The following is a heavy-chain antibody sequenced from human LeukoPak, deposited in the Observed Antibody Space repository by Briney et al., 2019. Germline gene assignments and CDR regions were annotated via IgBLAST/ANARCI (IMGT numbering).Heavy chain of an antibody. Sequence: SETLSLTCTVSGGSISSYYWSWIRQPPGKGLGWIGYIYYSGSTNYNPSLKSRVTISVDTSKNQFSLKLSSVTAADTAVYYCARVSYYYDSSGYYLDAFDIWGQGTMVTVSS. J-gene: IGHJ3*02. CDR2: IYYSGST. V-gene: IGHV4-59*01. D-gene: IGHD3-22*01. CDR1: GGSISSYY. CDR3: ARVSYYYDSSGYYLDAFDI.